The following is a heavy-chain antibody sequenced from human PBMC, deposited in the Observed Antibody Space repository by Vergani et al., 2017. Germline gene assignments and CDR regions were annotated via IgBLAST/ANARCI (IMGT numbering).Heavy chain of an antibody. CDR3: AKAMRSYYYYYGMDV. V-gene: IGHV3-23*01. CDR1: GFTFNNYA. Sequence: EVHLLESGGGLVQPGGSLRLSCEASGFTFNNYAMSWVRQAPGNGLEWVSIISGSGGSTYYADSVKGRFTISRDNSKNTLYLQMNSLRAEDTAVYYCAKAMRSYYYYYGMDVWGQGTTVTVSS. CDR2: ISGSGGST. J-gene: IGHJ6*02.